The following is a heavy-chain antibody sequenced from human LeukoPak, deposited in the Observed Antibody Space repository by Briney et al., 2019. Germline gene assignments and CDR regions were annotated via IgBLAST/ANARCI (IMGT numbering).Heavy chain of an antibody. Sequence: GGSLRLSCAVSGFTLSSYEMNWVRQAPGRGLEWVSYISDSSGTIYYADSVKGRFTISRDSSKNTLYLQMNSLRAEDTAVYYCAKDLRSSADSKMGAADYWGQGTLVTVSS. CDR1: GFTLSSYE. CDR2: ISDSSGTI. CDR3: AKDLRSSADSKMGAADY. J-gene: IGHJ4*02. V-gene: IGHV3-48*03. D-gene: IGHD1-26*01.